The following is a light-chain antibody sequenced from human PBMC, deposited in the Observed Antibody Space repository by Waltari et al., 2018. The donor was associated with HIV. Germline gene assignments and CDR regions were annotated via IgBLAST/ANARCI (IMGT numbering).Light chain of an antibody. CDR1: SSDVGGYNY. J-gene: IGLJ2*01. Sequence: QSALTQPASVSGSPGQSITIPCIVTSSDVGGYNYVSWYQQHPGKAPKLMIYEVSNRPSGVSNRFSGAKSGNTASLPISGLQAEDEADYYCSSYTSSSTPSVVFGGGTKLTVL. V-gene: IGLV2-14*01. CDR2: EVS. CDR3: SSYTSSSTPSVV.